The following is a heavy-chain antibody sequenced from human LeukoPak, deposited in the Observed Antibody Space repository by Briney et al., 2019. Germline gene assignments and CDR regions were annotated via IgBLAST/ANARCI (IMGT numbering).Heavy chain of an antibody. CDR2: INSDGSST. V-gene: IGHV3-74*01. J-gene: IGHJ5*02. CDR3: ARELKQWLVPSWFDP. CDR1: GFTSSSYW. Sequence: GGSLRLSCAASGFTSSSYWMHWVRQAPGKGLVWVSRINSDGSSTSYADSVKGRFTISRDNAKNTLYLQMNSLRAEDTAVYYCARELKQWLVPSWFDPWGQGTLVTVSS. D-gene: IGHD6-19*01.